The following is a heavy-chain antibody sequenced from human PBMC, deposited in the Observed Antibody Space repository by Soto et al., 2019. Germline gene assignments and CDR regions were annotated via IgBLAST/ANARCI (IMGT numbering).Heavy chain of an antibody. D-gene: IGHD2-15*01. CDR3: ARHIVVVVAAIQDP. J-gene: IGHJ5*02. V-gene: IGHV1-45*02. CDR2: ITLYNGNT. Sequence: SVKVSCKASGYTFTYCSLHWLQQAPGQGLERMRWITLYNGNTNYAKKFQGRVTITRDMSLRTAYIELSSLRSEDSAVYYWARHIVVVVAAIQDPWGQGTLVTVSS. CDR1: GYTFTYCS.